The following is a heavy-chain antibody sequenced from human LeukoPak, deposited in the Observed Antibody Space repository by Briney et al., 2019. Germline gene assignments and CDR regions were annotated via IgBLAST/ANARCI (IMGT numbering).Heavy chain of an antibody. CDR2: INPNSGGT. Sequence: ASVKVSCKASGYTFTGYYMHWVRQAPGQGLERMGWINPNSGGTNYAQKFQGRVTMTRDTSISTAYMELSRLRSDDTAVYYCARTIYSNYWFDPWGQGTLVTVSS. CDR3: ARTIYSNYWFDP. CDR1: GYTFTGYY. D-gene: IGHD4-11*01. J-gene: IGHJ5*02. V-gene: IGHV1-2*02.